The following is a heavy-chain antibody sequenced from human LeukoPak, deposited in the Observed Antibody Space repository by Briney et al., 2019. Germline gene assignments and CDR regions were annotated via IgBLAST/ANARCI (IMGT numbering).Heavy chain of an antibody. CDR2: ISGSGGST. Sequence: GGSLRLSCAASGFTFSSYAMSWVREAPGKGLEWVSAISGSGGSTYYADSVKGRFTISRDNSKNTLYLQMNSLRAEDTAVYYCAKDISGRQQLVLGRLFDYWGQGTLVTVSS. J-gene: IGHJ4*02. CDR1: GFTFSSYA. D-gene: IGHD6-13*01. V-gene: IGHV3-23*01. CDR3: AKDISGRQQLVLGRLFDY.